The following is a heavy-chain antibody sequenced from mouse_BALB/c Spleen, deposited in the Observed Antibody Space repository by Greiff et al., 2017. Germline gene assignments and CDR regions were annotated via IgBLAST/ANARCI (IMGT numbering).Heavy chain of an antibody. CDR1: GYTFTSYW. CDR3: TRRYYGSSPLDY. V-gene: IGHV1-55*01. D-gene: IGHD1-1*01. J-gene: IGHJ2*01. Sequence: QVQLQQPGAELVRPGASVKLSCKASGYTFTSYWINWVKQRPGQGLEWIGNIYPGSGSTNYDEKFKSKATLTVDTSSSTAYMQLSSLTSEDSAVYYCTRRYYGSSPLDYWGQGTTLTVSS. CDR2: IYPGSGST.